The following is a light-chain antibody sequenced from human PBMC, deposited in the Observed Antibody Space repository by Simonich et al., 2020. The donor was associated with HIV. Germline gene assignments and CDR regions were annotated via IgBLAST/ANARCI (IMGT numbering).Light chain of an antibody. CDR3: QQYYSTPLT. J-gene: IGKJ4*01. CDR1: QSVLYSSNNKNY. V-gene: IGKV4-1*01. Sequence: DIVMTQSPDSLAVSLGERATINCKSSQSVLYSSNNKNYLAWYQQKPGNPPKLLIYWASTRESGVPDRFSGSGSGTDFTLTISSLQAEDVAVYYCQQYYSTPLTFGGGTKVEIE. CDR2: WAS.